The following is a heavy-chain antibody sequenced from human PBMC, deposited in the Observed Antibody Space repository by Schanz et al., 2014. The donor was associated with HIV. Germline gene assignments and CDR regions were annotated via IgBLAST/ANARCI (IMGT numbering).Heavy chain of an antibody. CDR2: ISVYHNKT. V-gene: IGHV1-18*01. CDR1: GYSFSSYG. J-gene: IGHJ4*02. D-gene: IGHD3-22*01. CDR3: ARGALYYYDSTGYYHLDY. Sequence: QVHLVQSGAEVKKSGASVKVSCKASGYSFSSYGLSWVRQAPGQGLEWMGWISVYHNKTNYALKLQGRVTMTTDTSTSTAYMELRSLRSDDTAVYYCARGALYYYDSTGYYHLDYWGQGTLVTVSS.